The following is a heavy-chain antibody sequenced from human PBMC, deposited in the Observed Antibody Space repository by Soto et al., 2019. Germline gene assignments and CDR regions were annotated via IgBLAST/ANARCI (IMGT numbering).Heavy chain of an antibody. V-gene: IGHV3-30*03. CDR1: GFTFSSYG. J-gene: IGHJ5*02. Sequence: QVQLVESGGGVVQPGRSLRLSCAASGFTFSSYGMHWVRQAPGKGLEWVAVISYDGSNKYYADSVKGRFTISRDNSKNTLDLQMNSLRAEDTAVYYCAIHGYDSSGSHQFVDPWGQGTLVTVSS. CDR2: ISYDGSNK. D-gene: IGHD3-22*01. CDR3: AIHGYDSSGSHQFVDP.